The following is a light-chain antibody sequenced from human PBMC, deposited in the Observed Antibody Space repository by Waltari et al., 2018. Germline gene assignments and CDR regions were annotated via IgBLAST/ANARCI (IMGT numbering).Light chain of an antibody. CDR3: AAWDDSLGGHVV. CDR2: RNN. CDR1: DSNLGNTY. V-gene: IGLV1-47*01. J-gene: IGLJ2*01. Sequence: QSVLTQPPSASGTPGQRVTISCSGSDSNLGNTYVYWYQHVPGLAPKLLIYRNNHWPSGVPDRFTGSKSGTSASLVISGLRSEDEADYYCAAWDDSLGGHVVFGGGTKVTVL.